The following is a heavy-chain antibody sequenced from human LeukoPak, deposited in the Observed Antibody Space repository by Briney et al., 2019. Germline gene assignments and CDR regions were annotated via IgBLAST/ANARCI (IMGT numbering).Heavy chain of an antibody. V-gene: IGHV3-23*01. J-gene: IGHJ5*02. CDR1: GFTFSSYA. D-gene: IGHD3-22*01. CDR3: ARALSADYYDSSGYENWFDP. CDR2: ISGSGGTT. Sequence: PGGSLRLSCATSGFTFSSYAMSWVRQAPGKGLEWVSRISGSGGTTYYADSVKGRFTISRDNSKNMLYLQMNGLRAEDTAVYYCARALSADYYDSSGYENWFDPWGQGTLVTVSS.